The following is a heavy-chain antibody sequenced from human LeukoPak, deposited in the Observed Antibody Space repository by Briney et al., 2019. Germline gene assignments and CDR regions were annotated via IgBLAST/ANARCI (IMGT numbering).Heavy chain of an antibody. CDR2: INWMGGNA. CDR1: GFMFDDFG. V-gene: IGHV3-20*04. Sequence: GGSLRLSCVASGFMFDDFGMSWVRQAPGKGLEWVSGINWMGGNAVYPDSMKGRFTISRDNAKNSVFLQLDRLRVEDTAVYYCTRRAGDTTHRHFDLRGRGTLVIVSS. J-gene: IGHJ2*01. CDR3: TRRAGDTTHRHFDL. D-gene: IGHD1-26*01.